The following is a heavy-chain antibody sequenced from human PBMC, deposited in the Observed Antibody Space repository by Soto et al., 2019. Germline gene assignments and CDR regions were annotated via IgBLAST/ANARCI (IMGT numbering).Heavy chain of an antibody. CDR2: VISASGSV. CDR3: ARVGSRDAYDYALDH. J-gene: IGHJ1*01. Sequence: QVQVVQSGAEVKKPGSSVKISCKASGRIFSSFPTSWVRQVPGQGLEWMGGVISASGSVTYAPKFQGRVTITAVNSAGIGYMELTSLTSEYTAIYYCARVGSRDAYDYALDHWGPGTMVTVSS. CDR1: GRIFSSFP. D-gene: IGHD2-2*01. V-gene: IGHV1-69*06.